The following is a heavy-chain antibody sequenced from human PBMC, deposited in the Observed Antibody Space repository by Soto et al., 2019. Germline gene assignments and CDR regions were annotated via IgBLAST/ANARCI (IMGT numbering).Heavy chain of an antibody. CDR2: ITPFNGNT. D-gene: IGHD1-1*01. J-gene: IGHJ4*02. V-gene: IGHV1-45*02. CDR3: ARRAETNGWNGFGADKYYFDF. Sequence: SVKVSCKASGYTFTYRYLHWVRQAPGQALEWMGWITPFNGNTNYAQKFQDRVTITRDRSMSTAYTELSSLRSEDTAVYYCARRAETNGWNGFGADKYYFDFWGQGTLVTVSS. CDR1: GYTFTYRY.